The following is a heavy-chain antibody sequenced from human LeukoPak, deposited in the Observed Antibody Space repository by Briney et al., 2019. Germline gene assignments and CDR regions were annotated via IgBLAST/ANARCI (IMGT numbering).Heavy chain of an antibody. V-gene: IGHV3-43D*03. D-gene: IGHD1-26*01. CDR2: ISWDGGST. CDR3: AKSGSYRWYFDL. Sequence: GGSLRLSCAASGFTFSSYTMNWVRQAPGKGLEWVSLISWDGGSTYYADSVKGRFTISRDNSKNSLYLQMNSLRAEDTALYYCAKSGSYRWYFDLWGRGTLVTVSS. J-gene: IGHJ2*01. CDR1: GFTFSSYT.